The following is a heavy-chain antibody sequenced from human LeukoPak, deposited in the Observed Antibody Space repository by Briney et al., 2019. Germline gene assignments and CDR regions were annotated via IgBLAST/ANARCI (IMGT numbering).Heavy chain of an antibody. CDR1: GLTFSSYW. Sequence: PGGSLRLSCEVSGLTFSSYWMHWVRQAPGKGLEWVGFIRSKANGGTTEYAASVKGRFTISRDDSKSIAYLQMNSLETEDRAVYYCTRLTVGATPEYWGQGTLVTVSS. D-gene: IGHD1-26*01. J-gene: IGHJ4*02. V-gene: IGHV3-49*04. CDR2: IRSKANGGTT. CDR3: TRLTVGATPEY.